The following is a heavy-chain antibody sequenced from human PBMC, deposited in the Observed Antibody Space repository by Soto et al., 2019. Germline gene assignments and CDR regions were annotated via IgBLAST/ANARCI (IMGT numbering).Heavy chain of an antibody. D-gene: IGHD3-9*01. V-gene: IGHV4-30-2*01. CDR2: IYHSGST. Sequence: SETLSLTCAVSGGSISSGGYSWSWIRQPPGKGLEWIGYIYHSGSTYYNPSLKSRVTISVDRSKNQFSLKLSSVTAADTAVYYCASSYYDILTGRHDGLDYWGQGTLVTVSS. J-gene: IGHJ4*02. CDR3: ASSYYDILTGRHDGLDY. CDR1: GGSISSGGYS.